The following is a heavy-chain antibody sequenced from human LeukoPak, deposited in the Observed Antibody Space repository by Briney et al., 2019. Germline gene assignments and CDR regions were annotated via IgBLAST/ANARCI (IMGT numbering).Heavy chain of an antibody. CDR2: IIPHSGGT. CDR1: GYTFTDYY. V-gene: IGHV1-2*02. Sequence: ASVKVSCEASGYTFTDYYMHWVRQAPGQGLEWIGYIIPHSGGTTYAQKFQGRVTMTRDTSSSAVYMDLSSLRSDDTAVYYCSTEDKYCTSTTCGDSWGQGTLVTVSS. D-gene: IGHD2-2*01. CDR3: STEDKYCTSTTCGDS. J-gene: IGHJ5*02.